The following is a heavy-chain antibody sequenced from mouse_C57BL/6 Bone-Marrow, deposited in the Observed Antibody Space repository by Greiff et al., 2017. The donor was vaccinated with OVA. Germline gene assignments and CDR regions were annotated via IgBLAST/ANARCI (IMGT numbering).Heavy chain of an antibody. CDR3: TTGYPDAMDY. J-gene: IGHJ4*01. CDR2: IDPENGDT. D-gene: IGHD1-2*01. CDR1: GFNIKDDY. Sequence: EVHLVESGAELVRPGASVKLSCTASGFNIKDDYMHWVKQRPEQGLEWIGWIDPENGDTEYASKFQGKATITADTSSNTAYLQLSSLTSEDTAVYYCTTGYPDAMDYWGQGTSVTVSS. V-gene: IGHV14-4*01.